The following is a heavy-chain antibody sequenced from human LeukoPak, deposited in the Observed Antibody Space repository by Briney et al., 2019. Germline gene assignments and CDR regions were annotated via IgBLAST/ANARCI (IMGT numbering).Heavy chain of an antibody. Sequence: KPSGTLSLTCAVSGYSISSGFYWGWIRQPPGKGLEWIGSIYHSGSTYYNPSLKSRVTISVDTSKNQFSLKLSSVTAADTAVYYCARHETYSSSSPMEYWGQGTLVTVSS. CDR2: IYHSGST. V-gene: IGHV4-38-2*01. CDR1: GYSISSGFY. D-gene: IGHD6-6*01. J-gene: IGHJ4*02. CDR3: ARHETYSSSSPMEY.